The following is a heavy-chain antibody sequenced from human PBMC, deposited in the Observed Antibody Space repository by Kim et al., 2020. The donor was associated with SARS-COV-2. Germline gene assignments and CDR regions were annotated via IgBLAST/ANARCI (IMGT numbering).Heavy chain of an antibody. CDR1: GFTFSSYG. D-gene: IGHD3-3*01. CDR2: ISHDGSSE. CDR3: ARDDYDFWYGIHVSTH. J-gene: IGHJ4*02. V-gene: IGHV3-30*03. Sequence: GGSLRLSCAASGFTFSSYGMHWVRQAPGKGLEWVAAISHDGSSEFYADSVKGRLTISRDNSKSTLHLQVNSLRVDDTAVYYCARDDYDFWYGIHVSTHWGQGTPVTVSS.